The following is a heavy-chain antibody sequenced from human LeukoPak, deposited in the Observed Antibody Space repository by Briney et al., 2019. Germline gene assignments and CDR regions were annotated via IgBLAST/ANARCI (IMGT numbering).Heavy chain of an antibody. J-gene: IGHJ4*02. CDR3: ARDLSSSSSCYSY. CDR1: GFTFSSHS. D-gene: IGHD2-2*01. CDR2: ISPSGNYI. V-gene: IGHV3-21*01. Sequence: GGSLRLSCAASGFTFSSHSMNWVRQARGKGLEWVSSISPSGNYIYYADSLEGRFTISRDNAKNSLYLQMNSLRAEDTAVYYCARDLSSSSSCYSYWGQGTVVTVSS.